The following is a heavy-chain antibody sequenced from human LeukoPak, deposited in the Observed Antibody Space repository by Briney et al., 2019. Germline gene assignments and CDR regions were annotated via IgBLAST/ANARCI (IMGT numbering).Heavy chain of an antibody. V-gene: IGHV3-7*03. CDR3: ARGSYPPDL. CDR2: IKQDGSEK. J-gene: IGHJ6*04. D-gene: IGHD1-26*01. CDR1: GFTFSSYW. Sequence: GGSLRLSCAASGFTFSSYWMSWVRQAPGKGLEWVANIKQDGSEKYYVDSVKGRFTISRDNAKNSLYLQMNSLGVEDTALYYCARGSYPPDLWGKGTTVTVSS.